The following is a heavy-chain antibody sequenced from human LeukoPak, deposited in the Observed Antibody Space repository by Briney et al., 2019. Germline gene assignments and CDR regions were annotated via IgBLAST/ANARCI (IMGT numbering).Heavy chain of an antibody. CDR3: AKYYDILTGYYKTFDY. CDR1: GFTFSSYA. V-gene: IGHV3-23*01. Sequence: GGSLRPSCAASGFTFSSYAMSWVRQAPGKGLEWVSAISGSGGSTYYADSVKGRFTISRDNAKNTLYLQMNSLRAEDTAVYYCAKYYDILTGYYKTFDYWGQGTLVTVSS. J-gene: IGHJ4*02. CDR2: ISGSGGST. D-gene: IGHD3-9*01.